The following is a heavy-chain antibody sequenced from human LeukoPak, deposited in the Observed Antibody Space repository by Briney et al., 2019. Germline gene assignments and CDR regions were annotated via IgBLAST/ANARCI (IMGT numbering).Heavy chain of an antibody. Sequence: GGSLRLSCAASGFTFSNAWMSWVRQAPGKGLEWVGRIKSKTDGGTTDYAAPVKGRFTISRDDSKNTLYLQMNSLKTEDTAVYYCARGHGAVAGTGYYYYMDVWGKGTTVTVSS. CDR3: ARGHGAVAGTGYYYYMDV. CDR2: IKSKTDGGTT. D-gene: IGHD6-19*01. J-gene: IGHJ6*03. V-gene: IGHV3-15*01. CDR1: GFTFSNAW.